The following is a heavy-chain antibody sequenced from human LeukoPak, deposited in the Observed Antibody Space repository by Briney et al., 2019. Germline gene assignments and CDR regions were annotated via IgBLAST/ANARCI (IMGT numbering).Heavy chain of an antibody. Sequence: SETLSLTCTASGGSISSSSYYWGWIRQPPGKGLEWIGSINYSGSTYHNPSLKSRVTISVDTSKNQFSLKLSSVTAADTAVYYCAREWERDWSYWGQGTLVTVSS. CDR3: AREWERDWSY. V-gene: IGHV4-39*07. CDR1: GGSISSSSYY. D-gene: IGHD1-26*01. CDR2: INYSGST. J-gene: IGHJ4*02.